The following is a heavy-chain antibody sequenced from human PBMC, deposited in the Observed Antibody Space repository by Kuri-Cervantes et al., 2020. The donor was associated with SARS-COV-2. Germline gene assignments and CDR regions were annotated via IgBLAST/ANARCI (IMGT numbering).Heavy chain of an antibody. J-gene: IGHJ6*02. Sequence: SETLSLTCTVSGGSISSGDYYWSWIRQPPGKGLEWIGYIYYSGSTYYNPSLKSRVTISVDTSKNQFSLKLSSVTAADTAVYYCARDMGAEWLVRDYYGMDVWGQGTTVTVSS. CDR3: ARDMGAEWLVRDYYGMDV. CDR1: GGSISSGDYY. V-gene: IGHV4-30-4*01. CDR2: IYYSGST. D-gene: IGHD6-19*01.